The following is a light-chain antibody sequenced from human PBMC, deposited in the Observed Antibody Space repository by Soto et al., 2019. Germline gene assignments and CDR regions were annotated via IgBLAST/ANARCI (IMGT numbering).Light chain of an antibody. V-gene: IGKV1-5*01. J-gene: IGKJ1*01. CDR1: QSVSTR. CDR3: QQYNSYPWT. Sequence: DIQMTQSPFTLSASVGDRVTITCRASQSVSTRLAWHQQKPGKAPKVLIYDASNLETGVPSRFSGSGSGREFTLTISSLQPDDFATDYCQQYNSYPWTFGQGTKVEIK. CDR2: DAS.